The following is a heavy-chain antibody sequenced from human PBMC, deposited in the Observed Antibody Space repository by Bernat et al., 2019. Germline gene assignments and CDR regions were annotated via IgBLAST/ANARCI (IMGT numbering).Heavy chain of an antibody. Sequence: QVTFKESGPVLVKPTETLTLTCTVSGFSLSNARMGVSWIRQPPGKALEWLAHIFSNDEKSYSTSLKSRLTISKDTSKSQVVLTMTNMDPVDTATYYCARIVWLYCSGGSSVTWAFEIWGQGTMVTVSS. J-gene: IGHJ3*02. CDR3: ARIVWLYCSGGSSVTWAFEI. CDR1: GFSLSNARMG. D-gene: IGHD2-15*01. CDR2: IFSNDEK. V-gene: IGHV2-26*01.